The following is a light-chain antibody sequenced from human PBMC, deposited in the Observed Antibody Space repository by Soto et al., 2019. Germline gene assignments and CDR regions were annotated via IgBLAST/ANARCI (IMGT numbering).Light chain of an antibody. CDR1: SSNIGAGYD. J-gene: IGLJ3*02. Sequence: QSVLTQPPSVSGAPGQRVTISCTGSSSNIGAGYDVHWYQQLPGTAPKLLINGNSNRPSGVPDRFSGSKSGTSASLAITGLRAEDEADYYCQSHDSSSSRWVFGGGTKLTVL. V-gene: IGLV1-40*01. CDR3: QSHDSSSSRWV. CDR2: GNS.